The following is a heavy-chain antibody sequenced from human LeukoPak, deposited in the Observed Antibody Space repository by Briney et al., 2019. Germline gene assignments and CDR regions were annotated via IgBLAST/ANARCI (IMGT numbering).Heavy chain of an antibody. CDR1: GGTFSSYA. D-gene: IGHD6-13*01. CDR2: IIPIFGTA. CDR3: ATGSSSPTSNWFDP. V-gene: IGHV1-69*13. Sequence: SVKVSCKASGGTFSSYAISWVRQAPGQGLEWMGGIIPIFGTANYAQKFQGRVTITADESTSTAYMELSSLRSEDTAVYYCATGSSSPTSNWFDPWGQGTLVTVSS. J-gene: IGHJ5*02.